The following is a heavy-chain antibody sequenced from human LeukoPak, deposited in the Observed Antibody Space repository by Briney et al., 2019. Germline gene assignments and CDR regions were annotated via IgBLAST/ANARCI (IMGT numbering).Heavy chain of an antibody. D-gene: IGHD3-10*01. V-gene: IGHV1-69*13. Sequence: SVKVSCKASGGTFSSYAISWVRQAPGQGLEWMGGIIPFFGTANYAQKFQGRVTITADESTSTAYMELSSLRSEDTAVYYCARGWGNYYGSGSYFDYWGQGTLVTVSS. J-gene: IGHJ4*02. CDR1: GGTFSSYA. CDR3: ARGWGNYYGSGSYFDY. CDR2: IIPFFGTA.